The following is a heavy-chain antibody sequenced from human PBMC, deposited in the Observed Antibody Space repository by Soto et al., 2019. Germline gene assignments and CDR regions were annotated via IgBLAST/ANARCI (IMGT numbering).Heavy chain of an antibody. CDR2: INAGNGNT. D-gene: IGHD3-3*01. CDR1: GYTFTSYA. J-gene: IGHJ4*02. CDR3: ARDHTDFWSGANFDY. V-gene: IGHV1-3*01. Sequence: SVKVSFKASGYTFTSYAMHWVRQAPGQRLEWMGWINAGNGNTKYSQKFQGRVTITRDTSASTAYMELSSLRSEDTAVYYCARDHTDFWSGANFDYWGQGTLVTVSS.